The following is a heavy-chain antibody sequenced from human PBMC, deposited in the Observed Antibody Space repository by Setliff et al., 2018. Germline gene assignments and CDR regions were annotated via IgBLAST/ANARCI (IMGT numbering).Heavy chain of an antibody. D-gene: IGHD3-3*01. CDR1: GFTFGSHA. J-gene: IGHJ4*02. Sequence: PRLSCAASGFTFGSHAMHWVRQAPGKGLEWVAVISYDGSNQYYADSVKGRFTISRDNSKNTLYLQMNSLRPEDTAVYYCAGDKPLQHNYNFWSGYCPYWGQGTLVTVSS. CDR3: AGDKPLQHNYNFWSGYCPY. CDR2: ISYDGSNQ. V-gene: IGHV3-30*01.